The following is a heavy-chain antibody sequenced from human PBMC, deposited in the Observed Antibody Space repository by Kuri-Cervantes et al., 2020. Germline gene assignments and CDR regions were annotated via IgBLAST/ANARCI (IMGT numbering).Heavy chain of an antibody. D-gene: IGHD1-26*01. CDR1: GYTFTSYG. CDR3: ATFGRVPNTEPREYYYYYMDV. J-gene: IGHJ6*03. Sequence: ASVKVSCKASGYTFTSYGISWVRQAPGQGLEWMGWISAYNGNTNYAQKLQGRVTMTTDTSTSTAYMELRSLRSDDTAVCYCATFGRVPNTEPREYYYYYMDVWGKGTTVTVSS. CDR2: ISAYNGNT. V-gene: IGHV1-18*01.